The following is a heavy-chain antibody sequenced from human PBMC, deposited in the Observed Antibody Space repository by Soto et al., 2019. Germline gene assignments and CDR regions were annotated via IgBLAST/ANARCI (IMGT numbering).Heavy chain of an antibody. CDR3: ARVRYYDSSGYGSSAYYYGMDV. CDR2: IDPNSGGT. V-gene: IGHV1-2*02. J-gene: IGHJ6*02. D-gene: IGHD3-22*01. CDR1: GYTFSGYY. Sequence: ASVKVSCKASGYTFSGYYTHWVRQAPGQGLEWMGLIDPNSGGTNYAQKFQGRVTMTRDTSISTAYMELSRLRSDDTAVYYCARVRYYDSSGYGSSAYYYGMDVWGQGTTVTVSS.